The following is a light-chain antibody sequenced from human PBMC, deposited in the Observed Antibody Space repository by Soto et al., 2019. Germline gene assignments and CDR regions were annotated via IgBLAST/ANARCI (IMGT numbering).Light chain of an antibody. CDR3: QQYNTWPPLT. Sequence: EIVMTQSPGTLSVTPGERATLSCRASQSVSYNLAWYQQKPGQAPRLLISGASTRATGVPARFSGSGSGTEFTLTISSLQSEDFAVYYCQQYNTWPPLTFGQGTTVEIK. J-gene: IGKJ1*01. V-gene: IGKV3-15*01. CDR1: QSVSYN. CDR2: GAS.